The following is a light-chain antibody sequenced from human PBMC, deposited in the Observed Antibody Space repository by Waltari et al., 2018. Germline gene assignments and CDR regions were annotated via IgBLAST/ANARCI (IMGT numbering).Light chain of an antibody. J-gene: IGLJ2*01. CDR2: EDN. Sequence: NFMLTQPHSMSESPGKTVIISCTRSSDSIASFYVQWFQQRPGSAPTPVIFEDNQRPSGVPARFSGSIDSSSNSASLTISGLKPEDEADYYCQSYDGSSVVFGGGTKLTVL. V-gene: IGLV6-57*04. CDR3: QSYDGSSVV. CDR1: SDSIASFY.